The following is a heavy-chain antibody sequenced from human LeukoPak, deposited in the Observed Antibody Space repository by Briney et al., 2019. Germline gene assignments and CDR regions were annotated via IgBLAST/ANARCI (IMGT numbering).Heavy chain of an antibody. CDR2: IIPIFGTA. CDR3: ARELGYCSSTSCPKGSFDY. J-gene: IGHJ4*02. D-gene: IGHD2-2*01. Sequence: SVKVSCKASGYTFTSYDINWVRQATGQGLEWMGGIIPIFGTANYAQKFQGRVTITTDESTSTVYMELSSLRSEDTAVYYCARELGYCSSTSCPKGSFDYWGQGTLVTVSS. V-gene: IGHV1-69*05. CDR1: GYTFTSYD.